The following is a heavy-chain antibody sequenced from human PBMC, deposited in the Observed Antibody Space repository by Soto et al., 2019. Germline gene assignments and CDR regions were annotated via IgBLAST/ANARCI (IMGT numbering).Heavy chain of an antibody. D-gene: IGHD3-10*01. Sequence: QVQLVQSGAEVKKPGSSVKVSCSASAGTFDSYTISWVRQVPGQGLEWMGRIIPMLRMANFAQNFQGRVTMTADESTSTAYMVLSSLRSEDTAVYFWATKYGSGSTHFDHWGQGTPVTVSS. CDR2: IIPMLRMA. V-gene: IGHV1-69*02. CDR3: ATKYGSGSTHFDH. CDR1: AGTFDSYT. J-gene: IGHJ4*02.